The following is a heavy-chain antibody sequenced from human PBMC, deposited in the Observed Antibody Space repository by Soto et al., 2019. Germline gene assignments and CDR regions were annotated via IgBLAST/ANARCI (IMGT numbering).Heavy chain of an antibody. CDR3: AAGGGLPRYY. J-gene: IGHJ4*02. CDR2: IYHGGST. V-gene: IGHV4-30-2*01. D-gene: IGHD5-12*01. Sequence: SETLSLTCAVSGGSISSGGYSWSWIRQPPGKGLEWIGYIYHGGSTYYNPSLKSRVTISVDRSKNQFSLKLSSVTAADTAVYYCAAGGGLPRYYWGQGTLVTVSS. CDR1: GGSISSGGYS.